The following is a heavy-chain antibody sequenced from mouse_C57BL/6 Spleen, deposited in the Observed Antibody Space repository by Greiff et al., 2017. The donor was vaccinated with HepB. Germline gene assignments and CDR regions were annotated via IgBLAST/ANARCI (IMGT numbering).Heavy chain of an antibody. Sequence: QVQLQQPGAELVRPGSSVKLSCKASGYTFTSYWMDWVKQRPGQGLEWIGNIYPSDSETHYNPKFKDKATLTVDKSSSTAYMQLSSLTSEDSAVYYCARDDLLLRYFDYWGQGTTLTVSS. D-gene: IGHD1-1*01. V-gene: IGHV1-61*01. J-gene: IGHJ2*01. CDR2: IYPSDSET. CDR3: ARDDLLLRYFDY. CDR1: GYTFTSYW.